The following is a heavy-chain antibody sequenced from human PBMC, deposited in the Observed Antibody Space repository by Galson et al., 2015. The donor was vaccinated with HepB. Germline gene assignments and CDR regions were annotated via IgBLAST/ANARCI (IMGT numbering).Heavy chain of an antibody. CDR2: IYGAGPT. Sequence: SLRLSCAASGFTVSANYMSWVRQAPGKGLEWVAVIYGAGPTHYTDSVKGRFTISRDRSKNTLYLQMNSLRAEDTAVYYCVRDRVKAGITGTFDYWGQGTLVTVSS. CDR3: VRDRVKAGITGTFDY. V-gene: IGHV3-66*02. CDR1: GFTVSANY. D-gene: IGHD1-20*01. J-gene: IGHJ4*02.